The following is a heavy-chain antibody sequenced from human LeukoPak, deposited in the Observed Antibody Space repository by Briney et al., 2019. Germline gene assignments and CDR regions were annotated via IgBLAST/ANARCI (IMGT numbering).Heavy chain of an antibody. CDR1: GFTFSTYW. V-gene: IGHV3-66*01. CDR3: ARGLRFGGFWAHFDY. CDR2: ISHAGGA. Sequence: GGSLRLSCAASGFTFSTYWVHWVRQAPGKGLVWVSLISHAGGAYYADSVKGRFTISRDESKDTLSLQMNSLRAEDTAVYYCARGLRFGGFWAHFDYWGLGTLVTVSS. J-gene: IGHJ4*02. D-gene: IGHD3-16*01.